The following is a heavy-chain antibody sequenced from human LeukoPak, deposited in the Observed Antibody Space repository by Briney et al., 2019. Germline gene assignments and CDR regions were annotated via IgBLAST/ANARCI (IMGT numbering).Heavy chain of an antibody. CDR2: VNQDESQK. V-gene: IGHV3-7*03. CDR1: GFTVSSNW. Sequence: PGGSLRLSCAASGFTVSSNWMSWVRQAPGKGLEWVANVNQDESQKYYVDSVKGRFTISRDNSKNFVYLQMHSLRTEDTALYYCTKDMEWGMDVWGQGTTVIVSS. J-gene: IGHJ6*02. D-gene: IGHD3-3*01. CDR3: TKDMEWGMDV.